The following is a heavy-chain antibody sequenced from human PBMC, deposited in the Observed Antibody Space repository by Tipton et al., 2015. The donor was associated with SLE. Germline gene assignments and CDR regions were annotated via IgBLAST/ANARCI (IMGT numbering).Heavy chain of an antibody. CDR1: GGSIIGYY. J-gene: IGHJ3*01. CDR3: ARTEVGGYSHDAFDL. V-gene: IGHV4-4*07. D-gene: IGHD6-25*01. Sequence: TLSLTCTVSGGSIIGYYWGWFRQPAGRGPEWIGRIYTGGRTIHNPSPNSRVTMSLDTSKSQFSLKLSSVTAADTAVYYCARTEVGGYSHDAFDLWGHGTMVTVSS. CDR2: IYTGGRT.